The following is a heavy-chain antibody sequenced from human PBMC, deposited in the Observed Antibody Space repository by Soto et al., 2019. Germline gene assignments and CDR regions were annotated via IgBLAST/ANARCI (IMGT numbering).Heavy chain of an antibody. CDR1: GGTFSSYA. D-gene: IGHD2-15*01. Sequence: QVQLVQSGAEVKKPGSSVKVSCKASGGTFSSYAISWVRQAPGQGLEWMGGIIPIFGTANYAQKFQGRVTITADESTSTAYMELSSLRSEGTAVYYCARGIPNCSGGGCYLYYYYGMDVWGQGTTVTVSS. V-gene: IGHV1-69*12. CDR3: ARGIPNCSGGGCYLYYYYGMDV. J-gene: IGHJ6*02. CDR2: IIPIFGTA.